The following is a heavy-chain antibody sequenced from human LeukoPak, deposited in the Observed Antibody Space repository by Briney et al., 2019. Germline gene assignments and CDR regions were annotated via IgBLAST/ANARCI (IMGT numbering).Heavy chain of an antibody. V-gene: IGHV3-48*01. CDR3: ARVGGVVAGAFDI. CDR2: ISSSGSVI. CDR1: GFTFSTSR. J-gene: IGHJ3*02. Sequence: GGSLRLSCEASGFTFSTSRMNWVRQVPGKGLEWLSYISSSGSVIFYADSVKGRFTISRDNAKNSLFLQMNSLRAEDTAVYYCARVGGVVAGAFDIWGQGTMVTVSS. D-gene: IGHD6-19*01.